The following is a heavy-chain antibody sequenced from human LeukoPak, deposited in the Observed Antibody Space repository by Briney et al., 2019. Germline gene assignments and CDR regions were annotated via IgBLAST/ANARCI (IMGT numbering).Heavy chain of an antibody. J-gene: IGHJ4*02. CDR1: GFTFSNYW. CDR3: ARGGDSSSWYWFDY. D-gene: IGHD6-13*01. V-gene: IGHV3-7*05. CDR2: IKQDGSEK. Sequence: PGGSLRLSCAASGFTFSNYWMSWVRQAPGKGLEWVANIKQDGSEKYYVDPVKGRFTISRDNAKNSLYLQMNSLRAEDTAVYYCARGGDSSSWYWFDYWGQGTLVTVSS.